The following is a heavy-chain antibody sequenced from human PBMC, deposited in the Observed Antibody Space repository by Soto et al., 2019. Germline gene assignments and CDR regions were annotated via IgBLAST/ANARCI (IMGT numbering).Heavy chain of an antibody. CDR2: IYHSGST. J-gene: IGHJ4*02. Sequence: SETLSLTCAVSGGSISGDNWWSWVGQPPGKGLEWVGEIYHSGSTNYNPSLKSRVPISIDKSKNQLSLKLSSVTAADTAVYYCARVRYDTSGEIDYWGQGTLVTVSS. CDR3: ARVRYDTSGEIDY. D-gene: IGHD3-22*01. V-gene: IGHV4-4*02. CDR1: GGSISGDNW.